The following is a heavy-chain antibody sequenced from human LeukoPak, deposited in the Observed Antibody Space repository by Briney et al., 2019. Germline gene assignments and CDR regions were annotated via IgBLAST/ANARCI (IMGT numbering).Heavy chain of an antibody. J-gene: IGHJ4*02. Sequence: PGGSLRLSCAASRFTFSPYAMTWVRQAPGKGLEWVSAIISGSGGSTYYADSVKGRFTVSRDNSKNTLDLQMNSLRAEDTAVYYCAVDDYGDWNPVDYWGQGTLVTVSS. D-gene: IGHD4-17*01. V-gene: IGHV3-23*01. CDR3: AVDDYGDWNPVDY. CDR2: IISGSGGST. CDR1: RFTFSPYA.